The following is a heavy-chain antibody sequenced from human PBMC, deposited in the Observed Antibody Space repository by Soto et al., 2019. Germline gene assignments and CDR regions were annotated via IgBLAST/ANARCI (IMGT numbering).Heavy chain of an antibody. V-gene: IGHV4-39*01. J-gene: IGHJ6*02. CDR2: IYYSGST. Sequence: SETLSLTCTVSGGSISSSSYYWGWIRQPPGKGLEWIGSIYYSGSTYYNPSLKSRVTISVDTSKNQFSLKLSSVTAADTAVYYCARPYSGSYYDYYYGMDVWGQGTTVTVSS. CDR1: GGSISSSSYY. CDR3: ARPYSGSYYDYYYGMDV. D-gene: IGHD1-26*01.